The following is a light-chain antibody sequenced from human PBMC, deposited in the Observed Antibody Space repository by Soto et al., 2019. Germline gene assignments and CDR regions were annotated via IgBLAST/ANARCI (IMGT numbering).Light chain of an antibody. J-gene: IGKJ1*01. V-gene: IGKV3D-15*01. CDR1: QSVSSN. CDR2: GAS. Sequence: EIVMTQSPATLSVSPGERATLSCRASQSVSSNLAGYQQKPGQAPRRLIYGASTRATGIPARFSGSGSGTEFTLTISSLQSEDFAVYYCQQYNNWLGTFGQGTKVEIK. CDR3: QQYNNWLGT.